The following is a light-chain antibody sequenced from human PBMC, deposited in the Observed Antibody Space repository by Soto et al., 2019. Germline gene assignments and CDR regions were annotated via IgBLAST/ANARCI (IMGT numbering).Light chain of an antibody. Sequence: DIQMTQSPSTLPASVGDRVTITCRASQSISDYLAWYQQKPGKAPKLLIYDASNLESGVPSTFSGSGSGTEFTLTISSLQPDDFATYYCQQYYTYWHMFGQGTKVDIK. J-gene: IGKJ1*01. CDR3: QQYYTYWHM. V-gene: IGKV1-5*01. CDR2: DAS. CDR1: QSISDY.